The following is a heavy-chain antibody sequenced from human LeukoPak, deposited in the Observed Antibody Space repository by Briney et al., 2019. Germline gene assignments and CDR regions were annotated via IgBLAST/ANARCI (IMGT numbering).Heavy chain of an antibody. CDR2: MGGGGTT. CDR3: AKAGRPQAVAGWIDY. Sequence: GGSLRLSCGATGFTFSSYEMNWVRQAPGKGLEWVSAMGGGGTTYYADYVKGRFTISRDTSKNTLYLQMNSLRAEDTAIYYCAKAGRPQAVAGWIDYWGQGTLVTVSS. D-gene: IGHD6-19*01. J-gene: IGHJ4*02. V-gene: IGHV3-23*01. CDR1: GFTFSSYE.